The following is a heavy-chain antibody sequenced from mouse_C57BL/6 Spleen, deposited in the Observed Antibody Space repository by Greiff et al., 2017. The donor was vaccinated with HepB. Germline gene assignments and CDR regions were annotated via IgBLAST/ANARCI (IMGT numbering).Heavy chain of an antibody. V-gene: IGHV1-69*01. CDR2: IDPSDSYT. Sequence: QVQLQQSGAELVMPGASVKLSCKASGYTFTSYWMHWVKQRPGQGLEWIGEIDPSDSYTNYNQKFKGKSTLTVDKSSSTAYMQLSSLTSEDSAVYYCARGGYYVEAMDYWGQGTSVTVSS. J-gene: IGHJ4*01. CDR3: ARGGYYVEAMDY. D-gene: IGHD2-3*01. CDR1: GYTFTSYW.